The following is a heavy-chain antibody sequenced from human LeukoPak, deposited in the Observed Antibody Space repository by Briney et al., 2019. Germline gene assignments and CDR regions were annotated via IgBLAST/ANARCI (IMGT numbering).Heavy chain of an antibody. CDR1: GYTFTSYG. V-gene: IGHV1-18*01. Sequence: GASVKVSCKASGYTFTSYGISWVRQAPGQGLEWMGWISGDNGDTNYAQKLQGRVTMTTDTSTSTAYMELRSLRSDDTAVYFCARDCLSRRGYSYGVMDYYHYYMDVWGKGTTVTVSS. CDR2: ISGDNGDT. CDR3: ARDCLSRRGYSYGVMDYYHYYMDV. D-gene: IGHD5-18*01. J-gene: IGHJ6*03.